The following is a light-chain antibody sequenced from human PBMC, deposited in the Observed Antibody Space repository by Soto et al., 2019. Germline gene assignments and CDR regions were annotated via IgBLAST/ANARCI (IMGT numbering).Light chain of an antibody. CDR2: DNT. J-gene: IGLJ1*01. CDR1: SSNIGAGYD. V-gene: IGLV1-40*01. Sequence: QSVLTQPPSVSGAPGQRVTISCSGSSSNIGAGYDVHWYQQLPGTAPKLLIYDNTNRPSGVPDRFSGSKSGTSASLAITGLQVDDEADYYCQSYDTSLSGYVFGTGTKLTVL. CDR3: QSYDTSLSGYV.